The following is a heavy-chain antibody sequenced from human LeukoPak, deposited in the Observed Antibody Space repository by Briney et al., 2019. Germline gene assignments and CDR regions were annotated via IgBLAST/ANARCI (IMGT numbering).Heavy chain of an antibody. V-gene: IGHV3-48*01. J-gene: IGHJ4*02. CDR2: ISSTSSTI. D-gene: IGHD3-10*01. CDR1: GFTFSSYS. Sequence: GGSLRLSCAASGFTFSSYSMNWVRQAPGKGLEWVSYISSTSSTIYYADSVKGRFTISRDNAKNSLFLQMNSLRGDDTAVYFCARDYIWAYDYWGQGTLVTVSS. CDR3: ARDYIWAYDY.